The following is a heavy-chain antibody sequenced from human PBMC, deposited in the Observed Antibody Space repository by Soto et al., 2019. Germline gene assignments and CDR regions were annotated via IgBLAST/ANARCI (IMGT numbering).Heavy chain of an antibody. CDR1: GFTFSSYA. CDR2: ISGSGGST. V-gene: IGHV3-23*01. Sequence: PGGSLRLSCAASGFTFSSYAMSWVRQAPGKGLEWVSAISGSGGSTYYADSVKGRFTISRDSSKNTLYLQMNSLRAEDTAVYYCAKVHGYSSGWYHKRHYGMDVWGQGTTVTVSS. CDR3: AKVHGYSSGWYHKRHYGMDV. J-gene: IGHJ6*02. D-gene: IGHD6-19*01.